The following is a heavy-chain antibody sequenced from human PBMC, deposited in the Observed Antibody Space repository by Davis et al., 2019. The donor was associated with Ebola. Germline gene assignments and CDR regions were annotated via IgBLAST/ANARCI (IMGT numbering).Heavy chain of an antibody. J-gene: IGHJ6*02. D-gene: IGHD5-18*01. Sequence: GSLRLSCAASGFTFSSYAMSWVRQAPGKGLEWVSAISGSGGSTYYADSVKGRFTISRDNSKNTLYLQMNSLRAEDTAVYYCAKQRRIQLWLDYYYGMDVWGQGTTVTVSS. CDR1: GFTFSSYA. CDR3: AKQRRIQLWLDYYYGMDV. V-gene: IGHV3-23*01. CDR2: ISGSGGST.